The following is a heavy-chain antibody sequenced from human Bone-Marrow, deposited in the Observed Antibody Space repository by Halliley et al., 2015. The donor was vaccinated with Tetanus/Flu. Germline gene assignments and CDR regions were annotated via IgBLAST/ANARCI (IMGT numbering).Heavy chain of an antibody. CDR2: IKPDGTRT. D-gene: IGHD3-16*01. J-gene: IGHJ4*02. Sequence: LEGVSRIKPDGTRTDHADPVKGRFTISRDNAKNTLFLQMNSLRAEDTALYYCTKDTFGPRDYWGQGTLVTVSS. V-gene: IGHV3-74*01. CDR3: TKDTFGPRDY.